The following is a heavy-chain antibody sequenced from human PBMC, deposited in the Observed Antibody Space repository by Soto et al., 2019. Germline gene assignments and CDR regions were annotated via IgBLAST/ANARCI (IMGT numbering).Heavy chain of an antibody. J-gene: IGHJ3*02. CDR3: AAGGRRIDAFDI. V-gene: IGHV3-23*01. Sequence: GGSLRLSCAASGFTFSSYAMSRVRQAPGKGLEWVSAISGSGGSTYYADSVKGRFTISRDNSKNTLYLQMNSLRAEDTAVYYCAAGGRRIDAFDIWGQGTMVTVSS. CDR2: ISGSGGST. CDR1: GFTFSSYA.